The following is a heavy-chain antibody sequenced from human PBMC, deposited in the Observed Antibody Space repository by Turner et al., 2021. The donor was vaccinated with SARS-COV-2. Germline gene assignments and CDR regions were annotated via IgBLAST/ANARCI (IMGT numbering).Heavy chain of an antibody. CDR1: GGSISSSSYY. CDR2: IYYSGST. J-gene: IGHJ4*02. V-gene: IGHV4-39*01. CDR3: TRRHYRDTYTEFDY. Sequence: LPLQAPGPGMVKTSETLSLTCTVTGGSISSSSYYWGWIRQPPGKGLEWIGSIYYSGSTYYNPSLKSRVTISVDTSKNQFSLKLSAVTAAETAVYYYTRRHYRDTYTEFDYWGRGTLVTVSS. D-gene: IGHD3-10*01.